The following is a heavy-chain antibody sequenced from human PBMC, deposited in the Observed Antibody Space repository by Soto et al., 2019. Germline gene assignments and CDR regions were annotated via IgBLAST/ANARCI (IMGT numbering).Heavy chain of an antibody. J-gene: IGHJ4*02. CDR2: IYYSDST. CDR3: ARYCSGGSCYRGAFDY. V-gene: IGHV4-61*01. Sequence: TSETLSLTCNVSGGSVSSGTYYWSWIRQPPGKGLEWIGYIYYSDSTNYNPSLKSRVTISVDTSKNQFSLKLSSVTAADTAVYYCARYCSGGSCYRGAFDYWGQGTLVNVSS. D-gene: IGHD2-15*01. CDR1: GGSVSSGTYY.